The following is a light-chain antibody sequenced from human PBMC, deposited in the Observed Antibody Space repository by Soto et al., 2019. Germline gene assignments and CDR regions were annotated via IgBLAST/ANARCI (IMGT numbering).Light chain of an antibody. Sequence: EIVLTQSPATLSLSPGERATLSCRASQSITYYLAWYQQKPGQAPRLLIYDASNRATGVPARFSGSGSGTDFTLTVSSLEPEDFAVYYGQQRSNWPLTFGGGTKVEIK. CDR3: QQRSNWPLT. J-gene: IGKJ4*01. CDR2: DAS. V-gene: IGKV3-11*01. CDR1: QSITYY.